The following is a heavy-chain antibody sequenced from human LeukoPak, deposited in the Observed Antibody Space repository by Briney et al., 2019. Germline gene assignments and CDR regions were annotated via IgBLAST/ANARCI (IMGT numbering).Heavy chain of an antibody. CDR3: ARQSSGWYYFDY. D-gene: IGHD6-19*01. CDR1: GGSISSYY. Sequence: PSETLSLTCTVSGGSISSYYWSWIRQPPGKGLEWIGYIYYSGSTNYNPSPKSRVTISVDTSKNQFSLKLSSVTAADTAVYYCARQSSGWYYFDYWGQGTLITVSS. CDR2: IYYSGST. J-gene: IGHJ4*02. V-gene: IGHV4-59*08.